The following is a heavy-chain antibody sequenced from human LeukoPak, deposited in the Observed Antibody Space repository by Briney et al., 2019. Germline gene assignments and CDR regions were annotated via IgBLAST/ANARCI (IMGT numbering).Heavy chain of an antibody. CDR2: IYYTGDN. D-gene: IGHD3-10*01. CDR1: GASISDSY. Sequence: SETLSLTCSVSGASISDSYWTWIRQPPGKTLEWIGYIYYTGDNDYNPSLKSRVTMSVDTSKSHLSLKLSSVTAADTAVYYCARIHRDSGSPTWFYWGQGTLVTVSS. J-gene: IGHJ4*02. CDR3: ARIHRDSGSPTWFY. V-gene: IGHV4-59*12.